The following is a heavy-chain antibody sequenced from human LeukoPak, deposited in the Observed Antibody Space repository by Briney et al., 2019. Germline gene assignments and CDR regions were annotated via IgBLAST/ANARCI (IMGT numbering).Heavy chain of an antibody. CDR1: GGAVTSNSYY. CDR2: ISYSGST. J-gene: IGHJ4*02. D-gene: IGHD3-10*01. CDR3: AAICFGNLVIDY. Sequence: SETLSLTCTVSGGAVTSNSYYWSRIRQPPGKGLEWIGYISYSGSTNYNPSLKSRITISVDTSKNQFSLKFTSVTAADTAVYYCAAICFGNLVIDYWGQGTLVTVSS. V-gene: IGHV4-61*01.